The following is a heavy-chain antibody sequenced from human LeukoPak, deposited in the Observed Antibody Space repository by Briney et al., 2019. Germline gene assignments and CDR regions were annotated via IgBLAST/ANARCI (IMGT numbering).Heavy chain of an antibody. CDR1: GGSFSGYY. CDR3: ARWGFDP. J-gene: IGHJ5*02. V-gene: IGHV4-59*01. CDR2: IYYSGST. Sequence: SETLSLTCAVYGGSFSGYYWSWIRQPPGKGLEWIGYIYYSGSTNYNPSLKSRVTISVDTSKNQFSLKLSSVTAADTAVYYCARWGFDPWGQGTLVTVSS.